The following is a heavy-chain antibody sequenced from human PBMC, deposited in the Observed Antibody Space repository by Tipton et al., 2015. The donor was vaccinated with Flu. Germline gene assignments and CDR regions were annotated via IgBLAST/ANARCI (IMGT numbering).Heavy chain of an antibody. Sequence: TLSLTCTVSGGSISSTSYIWGWIRQSPGQGLQWIGSIYYTGTTYYNPSLKSRVTISVDPTRNQFSLRLRSATAPDTAVYYCAQWPPAASWGYHYYNYKGVWGTGTSVTVSS. J-gene: IGHJ6*03. CDR2: IYYTGTT. CDR3: AQWPPAASWGYHYYNYKGV. V-gene: IGHV4-39*01. D-gene: IGHD3-16*01. CDR1: GGSISSTSYI.